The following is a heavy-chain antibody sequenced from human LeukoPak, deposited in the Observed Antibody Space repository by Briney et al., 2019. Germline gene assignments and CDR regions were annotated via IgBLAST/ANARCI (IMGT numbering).Heavy chain of an antibody. D-gene: IGHD4-23*01. J-gene: IGHJ4*02. Sequence: GGSLGLSCAASGFTVSSNYMSWVRQAPGKGLECVSALSGNGNTIYYADSVKGRFTISRDNSKNTLSLQMNSLRAEDTAVYYCAKALYGGHDYWGQGTLVTVSS. CDR2: LSGNGNTI. CDR3: AKALYGGHDY. V-gene: IGHV3-23*01. CDR1: GFTVSSNY.